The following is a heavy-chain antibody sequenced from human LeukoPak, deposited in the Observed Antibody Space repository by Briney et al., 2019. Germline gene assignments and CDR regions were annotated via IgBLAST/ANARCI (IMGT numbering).Heavy chain of an antibody. V-gene: IGHV3-74*01. CDR2: INSDGSST. D-gene: IGHD1-1*01. Sequence: GGSLRLSXAASGFTFSSYWMHWVRQAPGKGLVWVSRINSDGSSTSYTDSVKGRFTISRDNAKNTLYLQMNSLRAEDTAVYYCARDVGDWNDDDYWGQGTLVTVSS. CDR1: GFTFSSYW. J-gene: IGHJ4*02. CDR3: ARDVGDWNDDDY.